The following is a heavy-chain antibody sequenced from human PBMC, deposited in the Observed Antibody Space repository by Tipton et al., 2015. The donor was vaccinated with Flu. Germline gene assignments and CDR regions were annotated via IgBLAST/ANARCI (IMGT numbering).Heavy chain of an antibody. Sequence: RSLRLSCLASGFVFSSFHMHWVRQAPGKGLEWVAHISFDGSEKAYADSVRGRFTISRDNSRNTLILQVNSLRPEDTAMYYCARPRSSRLAGYYYGMVLWGQGTTVTVSS. CDR3: ARPRSSRLAGYYYGMVL. V-gene: IGHV3-30*04. CDR1: GFVFSSFH. D-gene: IGHD6-13*01. J-gene: IGHJ6*02. CDR2: ISFDGSEK.